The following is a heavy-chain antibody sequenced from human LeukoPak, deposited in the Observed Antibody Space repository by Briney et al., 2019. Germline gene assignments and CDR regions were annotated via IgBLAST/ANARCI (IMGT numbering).Heavy chain of an antibody. CDR3: AKDQGSGAFDI. CDR1: GFTFSAYY. CDR2: ISGGGGST. J-gene: IGHJ3*02. V-gene: IGHV3-23*01. Sequence: PGGSLRLSCAASGFTFSAYYMSWVRQAPGKGLEWVSAISGGGGSTYYADSVKGRFTISRDNSKNTLYLQMNSLRAEDTAVYSCAKDQGSGAFDIWGQGTMVTVSS.